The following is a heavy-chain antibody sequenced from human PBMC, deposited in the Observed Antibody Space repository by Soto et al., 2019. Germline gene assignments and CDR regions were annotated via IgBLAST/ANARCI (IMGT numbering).Heavy chain of an antibody. CDR2: ISGSGGST. Sequence: EVQLLESGGGLVQPGGSLRLSCAASGFTFSSYAMSWVRQAPGKGLEWVSAISGSGGSTYYADSGKGRFTISRDNSKNTLYLQMNSLRAEDTAVYYCAKDRAGLRYFDWYYYYYMDVWGKGTTVTVSS. CDR3: AKDRAGLRYFDWYYYYYMDV. D-gene: IGHD3-9*01. J-gene: IGHJ6*03. CDR1: GFTFSSYA. V-gene: IGHV3-23*01.